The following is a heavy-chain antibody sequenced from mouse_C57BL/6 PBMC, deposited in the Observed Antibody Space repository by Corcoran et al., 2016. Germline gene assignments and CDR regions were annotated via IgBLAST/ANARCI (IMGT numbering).Heavy chain of an antibody. Sequence: QVQLQQSGAELVKPGASVKISCKASGYAFSSYWMNWVKQRPGKGLEWIGQIYPGDGDTNYNGKFKGKATLTADKSSSTAYMQLSSLTSEVSAVYFCARSDYSKAGGFDYWGQGTTLTVSS. V-gene: IGHV1-80*01. CDR3: ARSDYSKAGGFDY. CDR2: IYPGDGDT. CDR1: GYAFSSYW. J-gene: IGHJ2*01. D-gene: IGHD2-5*01.